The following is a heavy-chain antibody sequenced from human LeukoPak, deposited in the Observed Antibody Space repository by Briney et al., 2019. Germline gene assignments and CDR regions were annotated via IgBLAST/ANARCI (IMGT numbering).Heavy chain of an antibody. J-gene: IGHJ5*02. V-gene: IGHV4-4*07. CDR2: IYTSGST. CDR3: ARVVDYCSSTSCSYWLDP. D-gene: IGHD2-2*01. CDR1: GGSISSYY. Sequence: SETLSLTCTVSGGSISSYYWSWLRQPAGKGLEWIGRIYTSGSTNYNPSLKSRVTMSVDTSKNQFSLKLSSVTAADTAVYYCARVVDYCSSTSCSYWLDPWGQGTLVTVSS.